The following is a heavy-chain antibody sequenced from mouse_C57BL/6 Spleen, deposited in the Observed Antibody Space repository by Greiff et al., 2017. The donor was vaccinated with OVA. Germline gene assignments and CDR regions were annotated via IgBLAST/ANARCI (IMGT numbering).Heavy chain of an antibody. CDR3: ARVAQATSWFAY. J-gene: IGHJ3*01. D-gene: IGHD3-2*02. V-gene: IGHV5-6*01. CDR1: GFTFSSYG. CDR2: ISSGGSYT. Sequence: EVQRVESGGDLVKPGGSLKLSCAASGFTFSSYGMSWVRQTPDKRLEWVATISSGGSYTYYPDSVKGRFTISRDNAKNTLYLQMSSLKSEDTAMYYCARVAQATSWFAYWGQGTLVTVSA.